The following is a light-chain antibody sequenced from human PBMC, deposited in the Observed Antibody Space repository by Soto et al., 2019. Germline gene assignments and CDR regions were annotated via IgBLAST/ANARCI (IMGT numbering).Light chain of an antibody. CDR1: QTISNS. V-gene: IGKV1-5*03. CDR2: KVS. J-gene: IGKJ1*01. Sequence: DIQMTQYPSTLSASVGDRVTITCRASQTISNSLAWYQQKTGKAPKLLIYKVSSLETGVPSRFSGSGSGTEFTLTIRSLQPDDFATYYCQQSLTFGQGTKVEIK. CDR3: QQSLT.